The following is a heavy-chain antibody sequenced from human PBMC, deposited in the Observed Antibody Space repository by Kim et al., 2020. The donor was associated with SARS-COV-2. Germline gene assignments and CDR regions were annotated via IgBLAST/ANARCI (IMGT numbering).Heavy chain of an antibody. J-gene: IGHJ4*02. CDR3: VREPAN. Sequence: GSSMGYADSLNGRFSISRDNAKKSLSLQMTSLTPEDTAVYYCVREPANWGQGTLVTVSS. CDR2: GSSM. V-gene: IGHV3-11*01.